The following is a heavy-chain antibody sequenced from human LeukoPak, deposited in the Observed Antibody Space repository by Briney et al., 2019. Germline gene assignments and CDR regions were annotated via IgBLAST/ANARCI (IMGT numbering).Heavy chain of an antibody. J-gene: IGHJ4*02. V-gene: IGHV3-74*01. Sequence: GSLRLSCAASGFTFTSYWMHWVRQVPGKGQVWVSRIHSDGTSTNYADSVKGRFTISRDNAKNTLYLQMNSLRVEDTAVYYCARGYSVRGDYWGQGTLVTVSS. D-gene: IGHD2-21*01. CDR3: ARGYSVRGDY. CDR2: IHSDGTST. CDR1: GFTFTSYW.